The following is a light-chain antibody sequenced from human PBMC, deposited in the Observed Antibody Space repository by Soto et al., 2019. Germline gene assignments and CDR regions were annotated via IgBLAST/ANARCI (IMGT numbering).Light chain of an antibody. CDR3: QQSYSTPRT. J-gene: IGKJ1*01. CDR2: AAS. V-gene: IGKV1-39*01. CDR1: QRITTY. Sequence: DIPMTQSPSSLSASVGDRVTITCRSSQRITTYLSWYQQRPGTAPKLLIYAASNLQGGVPSRFSGSGSGTDFTLAISSLQPEDFGTYYCQQSYSTPRTFGQGTKVEIK.